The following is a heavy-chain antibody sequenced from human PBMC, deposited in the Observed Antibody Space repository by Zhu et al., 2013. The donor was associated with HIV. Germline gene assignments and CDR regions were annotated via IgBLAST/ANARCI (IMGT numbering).Heavy chain of an antibody. J-gene: IGHJ6*02. CDR3: ARVAILTGTLDV. CDR2: ISAYNGRT. CDR1: GYKFTANG. D-gene: IGHD1-20*01. Sequence: QVQLVQSGAEVKKPGASVKVSCKASGYKFTANGITWVRQAPGQGLEWMGWISAYNGRTNYAQKLQGRVTMTTDTSTSTAYMELRSLRSDDTAVYYCARVAILTGTLDVWGQGTTVTVSS. V-gene: IGHV1-18*01.